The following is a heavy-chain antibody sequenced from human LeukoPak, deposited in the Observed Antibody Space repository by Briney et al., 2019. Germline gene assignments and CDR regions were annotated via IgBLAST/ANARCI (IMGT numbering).Heavy chain of an antibody. Sequence: SETLSLTCTVSGASVSAYYWSWIGQPPGKGLEWIGYISYSGSTNYNPSLKSRVIISVDTSKNHFSLKLTSVTAADTAVYFCARGPTVTTTDYWGQGTLVTVSS. D-gene: IGHD4-17*01. J-gene: IGHJ4*02. CDR3: ARGPTVTTTDY. CDR2: ISYSGST. CDR1: GASVSAYY. V-gene: IGHV4-59*02.